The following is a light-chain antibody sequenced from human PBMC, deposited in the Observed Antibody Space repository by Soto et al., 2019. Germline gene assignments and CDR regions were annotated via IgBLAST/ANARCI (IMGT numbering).Light chain of an antibody. J-gene: IGKJ1*01. Sequence: EIVLTQSPGTLSGSPGERATLSCRASQTISSNNLAWYQQKPGQAPSLLIYGTSSRATGIPDRFSGSGSGTDFTLTISRLEPEDSAIYYCQQYVSWTFGQGTKVEI. CDR1: QTISSNN. V-gene: IGKV3-20*01. CDR2: GTS. CDR3: QQYVSWT.